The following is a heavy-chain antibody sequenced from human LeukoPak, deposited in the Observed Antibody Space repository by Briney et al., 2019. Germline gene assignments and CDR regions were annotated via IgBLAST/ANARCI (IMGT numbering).Heavy chain of an antibody. Sequence: GGSLRLSCAASEFTFSSYSMNWVRQAPGKGLEWVSYISSSSNTIYYADSVKGRFTISRDNSKNTLYLQMNSLRAEDTAVYYCATHGLIAAAGTFDYWGQGTLVTVSS. CDR2: ISSSSNTI. CDR3: ATHGLIAAAGTFDY. D-gene: IGHD6-13*01. CDR1: EFTFSSYS. V-gene: IGHV3-48*01. J-gene: IGHJ4*02.